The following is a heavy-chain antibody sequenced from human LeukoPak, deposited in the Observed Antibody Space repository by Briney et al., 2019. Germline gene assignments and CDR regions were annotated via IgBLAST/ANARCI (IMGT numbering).Heavy chain of an antibody. Sequence: PGESLKISCKGSGYSFTSYWIGWVRQMPGKGLEWMGIIFPGDSDTRYSPSFQGQVTISVDKSISTAYLQWSGLKASDSAMYYCARRSAGYGIDYWGQGTLVTVFS. CDR2: IFPGDSDT. CDR3: ARRSAGYGIDY. D-gene: IGHD2-15*01. V-gene: IGHV5-51*01. J-gene: IGHJ4*02. CDR1: GYSFTSYW.